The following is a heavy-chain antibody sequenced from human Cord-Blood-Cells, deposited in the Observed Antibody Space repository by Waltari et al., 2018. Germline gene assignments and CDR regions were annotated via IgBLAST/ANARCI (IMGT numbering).Heavy chain of an antibody. Sequence: QVQLPASGPGLVKPSVTLSLTCTVSGGPISSYSWSWIRQPAGKGLEWTGRIYTSGSTNYNPSLKSRVTMSVDTSKNQFSLKLGSVTAADTAVYYCARDLGGSVGAFDIWGQGTMATVSS. CDR2: IYTSGST. V-gene: IGHV4-4*07. CDR3: ARDLGGSVGAFDI. CDR1: GGPISSYS. D-gene: IGHD3-10*01. J-gene: IGHJ3*02.